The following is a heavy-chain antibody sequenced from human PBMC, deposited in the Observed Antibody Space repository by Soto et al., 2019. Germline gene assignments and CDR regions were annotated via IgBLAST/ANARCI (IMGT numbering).Heavy chain of an antibody. D-gene: IGHD5-18*01. CDR1: GGSFSGND. J-gene: IGHJ4*02. Sequence: PSETLSLTCAVYGGSFSGNDWSWIRQPPGKGLEWIGEINHSGSTNYNPSLKSRVTISVDTSKNQFSLKLSSVTAADTAVYYCALTWIQLSYFDYWGQGTLVTVSS. CDR2: INHSGST. V-gene: IGHV4-34*01. CDR3: ALTWIQLSYFDY.